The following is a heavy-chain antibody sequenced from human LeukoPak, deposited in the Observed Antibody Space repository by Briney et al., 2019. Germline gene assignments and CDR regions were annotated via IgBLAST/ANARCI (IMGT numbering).Heavy chain of an antibody. D-gene: IGHD3-10*01. Sequence: ASVKVSCKASGYTFTSYYMHWVRQAPGQGLEWMGIINPSGGSTSYAQKFQGRVTMTRDTSTSTAYMELSSLRSEDTAVYYCTTRGTYYYGSGSYFKVGDYWGQGTLVTVSS. CDR3: TTRGTYYYGSGSYFKVGDY. CDR1: GYTFTSYY. CDR2: INPSGGST. J-gene: IGHJ4*02. V-gene: IGHV1-46*01.